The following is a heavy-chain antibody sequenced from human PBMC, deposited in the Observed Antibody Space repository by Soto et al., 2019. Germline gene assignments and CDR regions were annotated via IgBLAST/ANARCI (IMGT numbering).Heavy chain of an antibody. Sequence: ASVKVSCKASGYTFTGYYMHWVRQAPGQGLEWMGWINPNSGGTNYAQKFQGWVTMTRDTSISTAYMELSRLRSDDTAVYYCARGRRYGSGSQTKIFDYWGQGTLVTVSS. CDR1: GYTFTGYY. D-gene: IGHD3-10*01. CDR3: ARGRRYGSGSQTKIFDY. J-gene: IGHJ4*02. V-gene: IGHV1-2*04. CDR2: INPNSGGT.